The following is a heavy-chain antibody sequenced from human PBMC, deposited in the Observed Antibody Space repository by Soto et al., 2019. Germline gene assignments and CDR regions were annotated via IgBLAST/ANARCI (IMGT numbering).Heavy chain of an antibody. CDR1: GYTFTSYG. V-gene: IGHV1-18*01. CDR2: ISAYNGNT. CDR3: ARALWFGELFHWFDP. J-gene: IGHJ5*02. Sequence: QVQLVQSGAEVKKPGASVKVSCKASGYTFTSYGISWVRQAPGQGLEWMGWISAYNGNTNYAQKLQSRVTMTTDTATSTAYMELRSLRSDDTAVYYCARALWFGELFHWFDPWGQGTLVTVSS. D-gene: IGHD3-10*01.